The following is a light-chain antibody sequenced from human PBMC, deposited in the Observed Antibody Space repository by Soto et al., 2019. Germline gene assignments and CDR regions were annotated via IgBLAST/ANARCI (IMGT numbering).Light chain of an antibody. J-gene: IGLJ2*01. CDR1: SSDVGGYNY. V-gene: IGLV2-8*01. CDR2: EVS. Sequence: QSVLTQPPSASGSPGQSVTISCTGTSSDVGGYNYVSWYQQHPGKAPKLMIYEVSKRPSGVPDRFSGSKSGNTASLTVSGLQAEDEADYYCSSYAGSNNVGFGGGTKRTVL. CDR3: SSYAGSNNVG.